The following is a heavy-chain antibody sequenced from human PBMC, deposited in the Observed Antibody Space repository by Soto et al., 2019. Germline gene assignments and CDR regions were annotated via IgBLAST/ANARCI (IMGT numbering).Heavy chain of an antibody. J-gene: IGHJ4*02. CDR3: ARQMTAVTTRRPYYFDF. V-gene: IGHV4-61*01. Sequence: SETLSLTCTVSGGSVSSGSYYWSWIRQPPGKGLEWIGYIYYSGSTYYNPSLKSRVTISVDTSKNQFSLNLSSVTAADTAVYFCARQMTAVTTRRPYYFDFWGQGTLVTVSS. CDR1: GGSVSSGSYY. D-gene: IGHD4-17*01. CDR2: IYYSGST.